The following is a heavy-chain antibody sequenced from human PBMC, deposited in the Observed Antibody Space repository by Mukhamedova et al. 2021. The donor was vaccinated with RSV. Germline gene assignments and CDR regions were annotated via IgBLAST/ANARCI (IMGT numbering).Heavy chain of an antibody. CDR2: IIPIFGTA. Sequence: MGGIIPIFGTANYAQKFQGRVTITADESTSTAYMELSSLRSEDTAVYYCARGPPSVVVPAAILEDYYYYYMDVWGKGTTVTVSS. D-gene: IGHD2-2*02. CDR3: ARGPPSVVVPAAILEDYYYYYMDV. J-gene: IGHJ6*03. V-gene: IGHV1-69*01.